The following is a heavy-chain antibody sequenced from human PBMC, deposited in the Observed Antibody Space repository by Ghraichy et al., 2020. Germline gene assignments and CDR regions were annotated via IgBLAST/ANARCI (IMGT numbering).Heavy chain of an antibody. Sequence: SETLSLTCTVSGGSISSYYWSWIRQPPGKGLEWIGYIYTSGSTNYNPSLKSRVTISVDTSKNQFSLKLSSVTAADTAVYYCARLFRSANGDAFDIWGQGTMVTVSS. CDR2: IYTSGST. CDR3: ARLFRSANGDAFDI. V-gene: IGHV4-4*09. CDR1: GGSISSYY. J-gene: IGHJ3*02. D-gene: IGHD2-21*01.